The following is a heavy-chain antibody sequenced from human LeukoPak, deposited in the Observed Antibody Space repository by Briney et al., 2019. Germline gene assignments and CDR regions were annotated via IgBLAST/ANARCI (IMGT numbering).Heavy chain of an antibody. Sequence: PGGSLRLSCAASGFTFSSYAMSWVRQAPGKGLEWVSAISGSGGSTYYADSVKGRFTISRDNSKNTLYLHLNSLRVEDTAVYYCAKPYCRSSRCYLYLYGMDVWGQGTTVTVSS. CDR3: AKPYCRSSRCYLYLYGMDV. J-gene: IGHJ6*02. CDR2: ISGSGGST. CDR1: GFTFSSYA. V-gene: IGHV3-23*01. D-gene: IGHD2-2*01.